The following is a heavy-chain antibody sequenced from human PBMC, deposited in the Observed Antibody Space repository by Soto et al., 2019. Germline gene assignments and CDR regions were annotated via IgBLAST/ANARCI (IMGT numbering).Heavy chain of an antibody. CDR1: GGSISSGGYY. D-gene: IGHD3-10*01. V-gene: IGHV4-31*03. CDR2: IYYSGST. J-gene: IGHJ4*02. CDR3: ARVSGIRNTYYYGSGSYYNGPLDY. Sequence: SETLSLTCTVSGGSISSGGYYWSWIRQHPGKGLEWIGYIYYSGSTYYNPSLKSRVTISVDTSKNQFSLKLSSVTAADTAVYYCARVSGIRNTYYYGSGSYYNGPLDYWGQGTLVTVSS.